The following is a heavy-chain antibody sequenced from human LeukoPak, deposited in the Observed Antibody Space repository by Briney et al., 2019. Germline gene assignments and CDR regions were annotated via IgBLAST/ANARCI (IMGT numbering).Heavy chain of an antibody. D-gene: IGHD3-9*01. J-gene: IGHJ4*02. CDR2: IRSKVYGAST. CDR1: GFTFGDYG. Sequence: GRSLRLSCRGYGFTFGDYGIIWVRQAPGKGLEWVGFIRSKVYGASTEYAASVEDRFTISRDDFKSIAYLQMNSLKAEDTAIYYCITSQRDILTGYLDNLDFWGQGILVAVSS. V-gene: IGHV3-49*04. CDR3: ITSQRDILTGYLDNLDF.